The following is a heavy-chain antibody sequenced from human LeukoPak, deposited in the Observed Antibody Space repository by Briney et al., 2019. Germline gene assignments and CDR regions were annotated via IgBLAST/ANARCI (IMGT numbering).Heavy chain of an antibody. V-gene: IGHV4-59*08. CDR2: IYYSGST. Sequence: SETLSLTCTVSGGSISSYYWSWIRQPPGKGLEWIGYIYYSGSTNYNPSLKSRVTISVDTSKNQLSLKLSSVTAADTAVYYCASTILTGYYGSDYWGQGTLVTVSS. D-gene: IGHD3-9*01. CDR1: GGSISSYY. J-gene: IGHJ4*02. CDR3: ASTILTGYYGSDY.